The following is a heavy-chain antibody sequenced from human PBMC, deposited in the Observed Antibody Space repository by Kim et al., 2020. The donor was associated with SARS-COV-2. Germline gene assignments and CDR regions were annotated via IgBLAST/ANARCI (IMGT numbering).Heavy chain of an antibody. CDR3: ARDIRSGYSYYYYGMDV. D-gene: IGHD5-18*01. V-gene: IGHV4-59*01. J-gene: IGHJ6*02. Sequence: LKRRVTISLDTPKNQFSMKLNSVTAADTAVYYCARDIRSGYSYYYYGMDVWGQGTTVTVSS.